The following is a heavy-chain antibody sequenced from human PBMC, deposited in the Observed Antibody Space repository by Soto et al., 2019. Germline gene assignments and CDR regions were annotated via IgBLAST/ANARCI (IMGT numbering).Heavy chain of an antibody. D-gene: IGHD3-9*01. Sequence: EVQLVESGGGLVQPGRSLRVSCTASGFTFGDYAMSWFRQAPGKGLEWVGFIRSKAYGGTTEYAASVKGRFTISRDDSKSIAYLQMNSLKTEDTAVYSCTKRYFGGLHAFDNWGQGTMVTVSS. V-gene: IGHV3-49*03. CDR1: GFTFGDYA. CDR3: TKRYFGGLHAFDN. CDR2: IRSKAYGGTT. J-gene: IGHJ3*02.